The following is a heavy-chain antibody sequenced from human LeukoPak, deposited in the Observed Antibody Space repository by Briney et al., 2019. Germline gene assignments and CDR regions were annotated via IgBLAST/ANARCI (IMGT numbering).Heavy chain of an antibody. CDR2: ISAYNGNT. V-gene: IGHV1-18*01. J-gene: IGHJ4*02. CDR3: ARAVETFVGDYVLRPFDY. D-gene: IGHD4-17*01. Sequence: GASVKVSCKASGYTFTSYDINWVRQAPGQGLEWMGWISAYNGNTNYAQKLQGRVTMTTDTSTSTAYMELRSLRSDDTAVYYCARAVETFVGDYVLRPFDYWGQGTLVTVSS. CDR1: GYTFTSYD.